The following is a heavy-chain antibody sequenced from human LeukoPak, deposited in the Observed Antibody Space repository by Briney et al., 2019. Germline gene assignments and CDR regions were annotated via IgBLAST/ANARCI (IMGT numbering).Heavy chain of an antibody. CDR1: GGSFSGYD. Sequence: PSETLSLTCAVYGGSFSGYDWSWIRQPPGKGLEWIWEINHSGSTNYTPSLKSRVTISIDTSKNQLSLKLSSVTAADTDVYYCARAYFSSWYMNWFDPWGQGTLVTVSS. D-gene: IGHD6-13*01. CDR3: ARAYFSSWYMNWFDP. J-gene: IGHJ5*02. V-gene: IGHV4-34*01. CDR2: INHSGST.